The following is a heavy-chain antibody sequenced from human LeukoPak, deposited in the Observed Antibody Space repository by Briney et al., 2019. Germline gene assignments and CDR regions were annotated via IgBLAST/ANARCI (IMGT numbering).Heavy chain of an antibody. D-gene: IGHD3-10*01. CDR1: GGTFSSYA. V-gene: IGHV1-69*04. Sequence: SVKVSYKASGGTFSSYAISWVRQAPGQGLEWMGRIIPILGIANYAQKFQGRVTITADKSTSTAYMELSSLRSEDTAVYYCARTYYYGSGSYYYYYGMDVWGQGTTVTVSS. CDR3: ARTYYYGSGSYYYYYGMDV. J-gene: IGHJ6*02. CDR2: IIPILGIA.